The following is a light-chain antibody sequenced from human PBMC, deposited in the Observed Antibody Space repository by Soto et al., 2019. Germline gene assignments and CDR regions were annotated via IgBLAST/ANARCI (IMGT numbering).Light chain of an antibody. CDR1: NSDLPNDNS. CDR3: ASYAGNNAWI. J-gene: IGLJ2*01. Sequence: QSVLTQPASVSGSPGQSVTISCTGSNSDLPNDNSVSWYHHHPGKPPKLILFEAINPPSGIPNRFSGSKSDTAASLTICGRQTDDEGDYCCASYAGNNAWIFGGGTKLTVL. CDR2: EAI. V-gene: IGLV2-14*01.